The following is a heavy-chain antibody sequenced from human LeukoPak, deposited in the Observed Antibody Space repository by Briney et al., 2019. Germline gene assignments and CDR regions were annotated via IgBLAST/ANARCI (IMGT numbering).Heavy chain of an antibody. CDR2: IYYSGST. CDR1: GGSISSYY. Sequence: SETLSLTCTVSGGSISSYYWSWIRQPPGKGLEWIGYIYYSGSTNYNPSLKSRVTISVDTSKNQFSLKLSSVTAADTAVYYCARAPCGGVCYFRVAAFDIWGQGAMVTVSS. D-gene: IGHD2-21*02. CDR3: ARAPCGGVCYFRVAAFDI. J-gene: IGHJ3*02. V-gene: IGHV4-59*01.